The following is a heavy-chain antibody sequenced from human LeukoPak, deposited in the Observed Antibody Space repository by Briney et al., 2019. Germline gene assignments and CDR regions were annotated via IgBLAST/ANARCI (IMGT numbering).Heavy chain of an antibody. CDR2: ISGSGSST. V-gene: IGHV3-23*01. J-gene: IGHJ1*01. D-gene: IGHD2-2*01. Sequence: GGSLRLSCAASGFTFSSYAMSWVRQAPGKGLEWVSAISGSGSSTYYADSVKGRFTISRDNSKNTLYLQMNSLRAEDTAVYYCAKRYSRYCSSTSCYGSEYFQHWGQGTLVTVSS. CDR1: GFTFSSYA. CDR3: AKRYSRYCSSTSCYGSEYFQH.